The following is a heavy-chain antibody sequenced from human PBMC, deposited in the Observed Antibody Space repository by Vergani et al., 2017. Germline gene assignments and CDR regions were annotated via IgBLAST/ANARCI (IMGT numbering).Heavy chain of an antibody. Sequence: VQLVESGGGLVKPGGSLRLSCAASGFSFSSYSMNWVRQAPGKGLEWVTFIRYDGSNTYYADSVKGRFTISSDNSKNTLFLQMNSLRPEDTAVYYCARDTVTGSRYFDYWGQGTLVTVSS. V-gene: IGHV3-30*02. J-gene: IGHJ4*02. CDR3: ARDTVTGSRYFDY. CDR2: IRYDGSNT. CDR1: GFSFSSYS. D-gene: IGHD6-19*01.